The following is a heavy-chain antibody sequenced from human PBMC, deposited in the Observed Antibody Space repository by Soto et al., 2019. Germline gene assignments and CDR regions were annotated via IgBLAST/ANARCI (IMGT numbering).Heavy chain of an antibody. CDR1: GGSISSYY. CDR3: ARADSSGYYYGGAFDI. V-gene: IGHV4-59*01. CDR2: IYYSGST. J-gene: IGHJ3*02. D-gene: IGHD3-22*01. Sequence: SSETLSVTCTVSGGSISSYYWSWIRQPPGKGLEWIGYIYYSGSTNYNPYLKSRVTISVDTSKNQFSLKLSSVTAADTAVYYCARADSSGYYYGGAFDIWGQGTMVTVSS.